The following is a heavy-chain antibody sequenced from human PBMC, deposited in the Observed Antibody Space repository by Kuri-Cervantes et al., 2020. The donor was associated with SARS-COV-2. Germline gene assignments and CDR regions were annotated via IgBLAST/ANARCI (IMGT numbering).Heavy chain of an antibody. CDR3: ARYDRVRELFSRMRYYYYYFMGV. CDR1: GFMFNDYA. Sequence: GESLKISCRASGFMFNDYAMSWVRQAPGKGLEWVSGISGDGGSTYYADSVKGRFTVSRDNPTKTLYLQMNSLRAEDTAVYYCARYDRVRELFSRMRYYYYYFMGVWGNGTTVTVSS. V-gene: IGHV3-23*01. J-gene: IGHJ6*03. D-gene: IGHD3-10*01. CDR2: ISGDGGST.